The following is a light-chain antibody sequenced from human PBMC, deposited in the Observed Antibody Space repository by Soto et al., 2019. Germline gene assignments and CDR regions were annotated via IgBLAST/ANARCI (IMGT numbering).Light chain of an antibody. CDR1: QSVSSN. V-gene: IGKV3D-15*01. CDR2: GAS. Sequence: IGMTKSPATLSVSPGERATLSCRASQSVSSNLAWYQQKPGQAPRLLIYGASTRATGIPARFSGSGSGTEFTLTISSLQSEDFAVYYCQQYNNWTFGQGTKVDI. CDR3: QQYNNWT. J-gene: IGKJ1*01.